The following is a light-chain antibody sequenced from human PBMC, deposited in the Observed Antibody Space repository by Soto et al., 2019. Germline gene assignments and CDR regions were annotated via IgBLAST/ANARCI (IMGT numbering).Light chain of an antibody. CDR2: LAS. V-gene: IGKV2-28*01. Sequence: IVMTQSPLSLPVTPGEAASISCRSTQSLLHSHGYTYLDWYLQRPGEYTQLLIYLASNRASGVPDMFSASGSGTEFTLIITRVEADDVGVYCCMQALQTPETFGQGTKLEIK. CDR1: QSLLHSHGYTY. CDR3: MQALQTPET. J-gene: IGKJ2*01.